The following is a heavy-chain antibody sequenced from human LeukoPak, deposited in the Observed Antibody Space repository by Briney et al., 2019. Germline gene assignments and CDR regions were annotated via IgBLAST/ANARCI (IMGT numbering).Heavy chain of an antibody. Sequence: GGSLRLSCAASGITFSSYSMNWVRQAPGKGLEWVPYISSSSSTIYYADSVKGRFTISRDNAKNSLYLQMNSLRDEDTAVYFCARGFWSGYSFDYWGQGTLVTVSS. CDR3: ARGFWSGYSFDY. J-gene: IGHJ4*02. CDR2: ISSSSSTI. V-gene: IGHV3-48*02. D-gene: IGHD3-3*01. CDR1: GITFSSYS.